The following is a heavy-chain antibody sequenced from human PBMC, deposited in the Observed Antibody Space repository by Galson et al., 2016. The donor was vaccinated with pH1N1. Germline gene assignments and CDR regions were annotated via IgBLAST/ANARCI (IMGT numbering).Heavy chain of an antibody. Sequence: VKKSGESLKISCEASGYTFTDYWIGWVRQTPGTGLEWIGIIYPRDSDTRYRPSSQGHVTFSADESISSAYLQWSSLKASDSGIYYCAREYPSGFYSHWGQGTLVTCSA. CDR1: GYTFTDYW. J-gene: IGHJ4*02. CDR3: AREYPSGFYSH. CDR2: IYPRDSDT. V-gene: IGHV5-51*01. D-gene: IGHD3-22*01.